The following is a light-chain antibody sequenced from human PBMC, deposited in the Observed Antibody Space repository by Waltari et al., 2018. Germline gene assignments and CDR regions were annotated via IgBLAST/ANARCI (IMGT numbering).Light chain of an antibody. CDR1: QNINTC. Sequence: VVLTQSPATLSLSAGEGDTLSCRASQNINTCLAWYQEKPGQAPRLHIYDASNRATGVPVRFSGGGSGTDFTLTISSLEPEDFAVYYCQQRAVWPPNFGGGTKVEIK. CDR2: DAS. V-gene: IGKV3-11*01. CDR3: QQRAVWPPN. J-gene: IGKJ4*01.